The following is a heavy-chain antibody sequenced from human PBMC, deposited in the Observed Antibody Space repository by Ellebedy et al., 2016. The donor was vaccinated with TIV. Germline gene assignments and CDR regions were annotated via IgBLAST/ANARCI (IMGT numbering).Heavy chain of an antibody. CDR2: VYPYSGGT. D-gene: IGHD6-6*01. CDR1: GYTFTASH. CDR3: AAFPYISSSSAF. J-gene: IGHJ4*02. V-gene: IGHV1-2*02. Sequence: ASVKVSCKTSGYTFTASHIHWVRQAPGQGLEWMGWVYPYSGGTNYAQKFQGRVTLTRDTSTRTVYMEMTSLRSDDTAVYYCAAFPYISSSSAFWGQGTLVTVSS.